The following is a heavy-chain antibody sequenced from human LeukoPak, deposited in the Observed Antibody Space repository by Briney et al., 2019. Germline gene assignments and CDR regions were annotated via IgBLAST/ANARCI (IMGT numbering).Heavy chain of an antibody. CDR2: ISSSGSTI. CDR1: GFTFSSYE. D-gene: IGHD3-3*01. Sequence: GGSLRLSCAASGFTFSSYEMNWVRQAPGKGLEWVSYISSSGSTIYYADSVKGRFTISRDNAKNPLYLQMNSLRAEDTAVYYCARDSLRDDFWSGYYNYYYYGMDVWGQGTTVTVSS. V-gene: IGHV3-48*03. J-gene: IGHJ6*02. CDR3: ARDSLRDDFWSGYYNYYYYGMDV.